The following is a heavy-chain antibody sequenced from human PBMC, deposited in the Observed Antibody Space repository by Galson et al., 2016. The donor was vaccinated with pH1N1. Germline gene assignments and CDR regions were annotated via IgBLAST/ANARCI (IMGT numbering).Heavy chain of an antibody. CDR1: GFSLSTRGMC. CDR3: ARLDYGDYSGYFEY. CDR2: IDWDDDK. D-gene: IGHD4-17*01. J-gene: IGHJ4*02. Sequence: LVKPTQPLTLTCTFSGFSLSTRGMCVSWIRQPPGKALEWLALIDWDDDKYYSTSLKTRLTISEDTSKNQVVLTMTNMDPVDTATYYCARLDYGDYSGYFEYWGQGTPVTVSS. V-gene: IGHV2-70*01.